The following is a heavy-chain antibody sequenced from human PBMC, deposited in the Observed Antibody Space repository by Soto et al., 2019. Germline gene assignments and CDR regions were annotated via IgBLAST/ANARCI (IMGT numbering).Heavy chain of an antibody. D-gene: IGHD3-22*01. V-gene: IGHV1-18*01. CDR1: GYTFTSYG. CDR2: ISTYNGNR. J-gene: IGHJ5*02. Sequence: QVQLVQSGAEVKKPGASVKVSCQASGYTFTSYGISWVRQAPGQGLEWMGWISTYNGNRNYAQKLQGRVTMTTDTSTSTAYLELRSLRSDDTAVYYCARDQYDSRAFPNWVDPWGQGTLVTVSS. CDR3: ARDQYDSRAFPNWVDP.